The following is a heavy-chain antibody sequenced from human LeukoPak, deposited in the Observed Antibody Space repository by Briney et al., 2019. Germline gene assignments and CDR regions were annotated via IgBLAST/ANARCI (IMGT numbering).Heavy chain of an antibody. CDR3: ARMFSRGFIAVADQALGD. D-gene: IGHD6-19*01. V-gene: IGHV5-51*01. CDR1: GYSFTSYW. J-gene: IGHJ4*02. CDR2: IYPRDSDI. Sequence: GESLRISCKGSGYSFTSYWISWVRQMPGKGLEWMGIIYPRDSDIRYSPSFQGQVTISADTSINTAYLQWSSLKASDTAMYYCARMFSRGFIAVADQALGDWGQGTLVTVSS.